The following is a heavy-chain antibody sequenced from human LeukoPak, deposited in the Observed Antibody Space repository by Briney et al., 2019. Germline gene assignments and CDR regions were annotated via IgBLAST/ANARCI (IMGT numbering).Heavy chain of an antibody. CDR1: GFTFSSYG. CDR3: AKDSAYSSGWRDPVY. D-gene: IGHD6-19*01. Sequence: GKSLRLSCAASGFTFSSYGMHWVRQAPGKGLEWVAVTWYDGRNNYYAASVKGRFTISRDNSKNTLYLQMNSLRAEDTAVYYCAKDSAYSSGWRDPVYWGQGTLVTVSS. J-gene: IGHJ4*02. CDR2: TWYDGRNN. V-gene: IGHV3-33*06.